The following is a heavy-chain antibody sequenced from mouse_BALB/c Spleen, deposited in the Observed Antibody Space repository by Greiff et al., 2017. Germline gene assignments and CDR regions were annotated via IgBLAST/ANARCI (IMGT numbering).Heavy chain of an antibody. CDR1: GFAFSSYD. CDR3: ARQRGGYYVGYYAMDY. D-gene: IGHD2-3*01. CDR2: ISSGGGST. J-gene: IGHJ4*01. V-gene: IGHV5-12-1*01. Sequence: EVKLMESGGGLVKPGGSLKLSCAASGFAFSSYDMSWVRQTPEKRLEWVAYISSGGGSTYYPDTVKGRFTISRDNAKNTLYLQMSSLKSEDTAMYYCARQRGGYYVGYYAMDYWGQGTSVTVSS.